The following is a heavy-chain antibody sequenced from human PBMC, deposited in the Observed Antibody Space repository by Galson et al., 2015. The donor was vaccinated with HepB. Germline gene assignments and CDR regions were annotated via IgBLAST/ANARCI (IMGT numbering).Heavy chain of an antibody. J-gene: IGHJ4*02. CDR2: ISSSSSYI. V-gene: IGHV3-21*01. Sequence: SLRLSCAASGFTFSSYSMNWVRQAPGKGLEWVSSISSSSSYIYYADSVKGRLTISRDNAKNSLYLQMNSLRAEDTAVYYCAREMSRTYYYEEPPHQFDYWGQGTLVTVSS. CDR3: AREMSRTYYYEEPPHQFDY. D-gene: IGHD3-22*01. CDR1: GFTFSSYS.